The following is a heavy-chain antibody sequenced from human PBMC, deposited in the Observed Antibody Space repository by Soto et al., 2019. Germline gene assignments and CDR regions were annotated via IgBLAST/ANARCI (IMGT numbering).Heavy chain of an antibody. CDR3: AKDPVRFLEWLPGYYYGMDV. J-gene: IGHJ6*02. V-gene: IGHV3-23*01. Sequence: GGSLRLSCAASGFTFSSYAMSWVRQAPGKGLEWVSAISGSGGSTYYADSVKGRFTISRDNSKNTLYLQMNSLRAEDTAVYYCAKDPVRFLEWLPGYYYGMDVWGQGTTVTVSS. CDR1: GFTFSSYA. CDR2: ISGSGGST. D-gene: IGHD3-3*01.